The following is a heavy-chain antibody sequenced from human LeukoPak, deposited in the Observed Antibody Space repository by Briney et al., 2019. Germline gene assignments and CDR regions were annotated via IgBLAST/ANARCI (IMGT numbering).Heavy chain of an antibody. CDR3: AGGWDGGYYFDY. V-gene: IGHV4-31*03. CDR1: GGSISSGGYY. CDR2: IYYSGST. J-gene: IGHJ4*02. D-gene: IGHD3-16*01. Sequence: PSETLSLTCTVSGGSISSGGYYWSWLRQHPGKGLEWIGYIYYSGSTYYNPSLKSRVTISVDTSKSQFSLKLSSVTAADTAVYYCAGGWDGGYYFDYWGQGTLVTVSS.